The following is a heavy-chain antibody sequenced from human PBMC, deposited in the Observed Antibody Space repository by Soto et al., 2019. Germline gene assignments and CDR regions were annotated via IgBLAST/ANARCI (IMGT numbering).Heavy chain of an antibody. D-gene: IGHD3-22*01. CDR1: GFTFSSYG. J-gene: IGHJ4*02. Sequence: GGSLRLSCAASGFTFSSYGMHWVRQAPGKGLEWVAVISYDGSNKYYADSVKGRFTISRDNSKNTLYLQMNSLRAEDTAVYYCAKVTDSSGSDYWGQGTLVTVSS. V-gene: IGHV3-30*18. CDR3: AKVTDSSGSDY. CDR2: ISYDGSNK.